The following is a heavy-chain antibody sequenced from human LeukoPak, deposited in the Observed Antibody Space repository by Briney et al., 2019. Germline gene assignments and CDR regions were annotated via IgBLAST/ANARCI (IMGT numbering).Heavy chain of an antibody. J-gene: IGHJ5*02. CDR3: ARGPHRRTYDRDNWFDP. CDR2: IIPIFGSS. CDR1: GGTFSSSA. D-gene: IGHD3-3*01. V-gene: IGHV1-69*13. Sequence: SVKVSCKASGGTFSSSAISWVRQAPGQGLEWLGGIIPIFGSSNYAQNFQDRVTITADESTSTAYMELSSLRSEDTAVYYCARGPHRRTYDRDNWFDPWGQGTLVTVSS.